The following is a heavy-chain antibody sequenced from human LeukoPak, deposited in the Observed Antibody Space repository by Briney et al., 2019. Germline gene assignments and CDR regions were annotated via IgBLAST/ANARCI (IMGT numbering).Heavy chain of an antibody. CDR3: ARILYSSSFGVWGSYRRYYFDY. V-gene: IGHV4-34*01. J-gene: IGHJ4*02. Sequence: PSETLSLTCAVYGGSFSGYYWSWIRQPPGKGLEWIGEINHSGSTNYNPSLKSRVTISVDTSKNQFSLKLSSVTAADTAVYYCARILYSSSFGVWGSYRRYYFDYWGQGTLVTVSS. D-gene: IGHD3-16*02. CDR1: GGSFSGYY. CDR2: INHSGST.